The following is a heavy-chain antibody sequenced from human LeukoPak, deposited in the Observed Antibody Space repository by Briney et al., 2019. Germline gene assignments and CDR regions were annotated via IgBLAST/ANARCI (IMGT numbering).Heavy chain of an antibody. CDR3: ARDFALRFDY. J-gene: IGHJ4*02. D-gene: IGHD3-9*01. CDR2: MNPNSGNT. V-gene: IGHV1-8*01. Sequence: AASVRVSCKASGYTFTSNDINWVRQATGQGLEWMGWMNPNSGNTAYAQKFQGRVTMTRNTSISTAYMELSSLRSEDTAVYYCARDFALRFDYWGQGTLVTVSS. CDR1: GYTFTSND.